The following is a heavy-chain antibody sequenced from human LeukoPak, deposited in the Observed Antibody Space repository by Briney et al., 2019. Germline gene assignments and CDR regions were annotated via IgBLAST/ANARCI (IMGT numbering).Heavy chain of an antibody. D-gene: IGHD3-22*01. J-gene: IGHJ6*02. CDR3: TYYYDSSGYPYYYGMDV. CDR1: GGSFSGYS. Sequence: SETLSLTCAVYGGSFSGYSWSWIRQPPGKGLEWIGEINHSGSTNYDPSLKSRVTMSVDTSKSQFSLKLSSVIAADTAVYYCTYYYDSSGYPYYYGMDVWGQGTTVTVSS. CDR2: INHSGST. V-gene: IGHV4-34*01.